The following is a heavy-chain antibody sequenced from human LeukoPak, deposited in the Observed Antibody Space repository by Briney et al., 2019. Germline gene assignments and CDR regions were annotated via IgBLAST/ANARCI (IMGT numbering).Heavy chain of an antibody. V-gene: IGHV3-21*01. D-gene: IGHD3-22*01. CDR3: AREPSNYYDSSGYDY. CDR1: GFTFSSYS. Sequence: GGSLRLSCAASGFTFSSYSMNWVRQAPGKGLEWVSSISSSSSYIYYADSVKRRFTISRDNAKNSLYLQMNSLRAEDTAVYYCAREPSNYYDSSGYDYWGQGTLVTVSS. J-gene: IGHJ4*02. CDR2: ISSSSSYI.